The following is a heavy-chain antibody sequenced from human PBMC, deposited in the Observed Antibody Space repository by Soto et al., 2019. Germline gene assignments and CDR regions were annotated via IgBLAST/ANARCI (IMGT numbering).Heavy chain of an antibody. D-gene: IGHD5-12*01. Sequence: PSQTLSLTFAISGDSVSSNSSAWNCISQSPSRGLEWLGRTYYRSKWYNDYAVSVKSRITINPDTSKNQFSLQLNSVTPEDTAVYYCAREGGYEWAYYYGMDVWGQGTTVTVSS. V-gene: IGHV6-1*01. J-gene: IGHJ6*02. CDR3: AREGGYEWAYYYGMDV. CDR1: GDSVSSNSSA. CDR2: TYYRSKWYN.